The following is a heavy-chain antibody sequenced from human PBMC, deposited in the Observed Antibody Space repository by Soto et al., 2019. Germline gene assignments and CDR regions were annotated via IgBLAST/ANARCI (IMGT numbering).Heavy chain of an antibody. J-gene: IGHJ3*02. Sequence: SVKVSCKXSGGTFSSYAISWVRQAPGQGLEWMGGIIPIFGTANYAQKFQGRVTITADESTSTAYMELSSLRSEDAAVYYCARGKSGGRAFDIWGQGTMVTVSS. CDR3: ARGKSGGRAFDI. CDR2: IIPIFGTA. D-gene: IGHD3-10*01. CDR1: GGTFSSYA. V-gene: IGHV1-69*13.